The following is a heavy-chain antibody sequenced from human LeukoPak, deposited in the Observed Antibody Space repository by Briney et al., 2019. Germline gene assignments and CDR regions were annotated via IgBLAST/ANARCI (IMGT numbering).Heavy chain of an antibody. CDR1: GGAFSGYY. CDR2: INHSGSA. CDR3: ARSSVAGTANFDY. Sequence: SETLSLTCAVSGGAFSGYYWTWIRRPPGKGLEWIGEINHSGSANYNPSLMSRVTISLDTSKNHFSLNLSSVTAADTAVYYCARSSVAGTANFDYWGQGTLVTVSS. V-gene: IGHV4-34*01. J-gene: IGHJ4*02. D-gene: IGHD6-19*01.